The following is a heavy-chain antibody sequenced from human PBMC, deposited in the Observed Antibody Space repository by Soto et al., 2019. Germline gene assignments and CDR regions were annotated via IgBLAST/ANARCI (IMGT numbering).Heavy chain of an antibody. Sequence: SGPTLVNPTQTLTLTCTFSGFSLSTSGMCVSWIRQPPGKALEWLALIDWDDDKYYSTSLKTRLTISKDTSKNQVVLTMTNMDPVDTATYYCAREKYHYGSGSYSNWFDPWGQGTLVTVSS. V-gene: IGHV2-70*01. D-gene: IGHD3-10*01. CDR2: IDWDDDK. CDR3: AREKYHYGSGSYSNWFDP. CDR1: GFSLSTSGMC. J-gene: IGHJ5*02.